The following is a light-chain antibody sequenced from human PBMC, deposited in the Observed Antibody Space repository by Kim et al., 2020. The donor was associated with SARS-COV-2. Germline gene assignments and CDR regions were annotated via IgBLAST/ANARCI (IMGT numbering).Light chain of an antibody. CDR1: SLRSYY. CDR2: GKN. V-gene: IGLV3-19*01. J-gene: IGLJ3*02. Sequence: SSELTQDPAVSMALGQTVRITCQGDSLRSYYASWYQQKPGQAPVLVIYGKNNRPSGIPDRFSGSSSGNTASLTITGAQAEDEADYYCNSRDSSGNHPHWV. CDR3: NSRDSSGNHPHWV.